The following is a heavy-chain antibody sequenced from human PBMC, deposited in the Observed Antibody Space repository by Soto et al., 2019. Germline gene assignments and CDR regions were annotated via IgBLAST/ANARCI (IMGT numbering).Heavy chain of an antibody. CDR2: IYYSGST. V-gene: IGHV4-61*01. CDR3: AADVGGYIYGLARH. J-gene: IGHJ4*02. CDR1: GGSVSSGSYY. D-gene: IGHD4-17*01. Sequence: PSETLSLTCTVSGGSVSSGSYYWSWIRQPPGKGLEWIGYIYYSGSTNYNPSLKSRVTISRDMSTSTAYLELSSLRPEDTAVYYCAADVGGYIYGLARHWGPGTLVTVSS.